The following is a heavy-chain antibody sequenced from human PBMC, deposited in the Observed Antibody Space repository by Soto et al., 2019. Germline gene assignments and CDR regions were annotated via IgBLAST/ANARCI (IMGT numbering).Heavy chain of an antibody. J-gene: IGHJ5*02. Sequence: SETLSLTCNVSGGSISSGDYYWSWIRQPPGKGLEWIGYIYYSGFTYYNPSLKSRVIISVDTSKNQISLKVRSVTAADTAVYYCARRERAAGTDWWFDPWGQGTLVTVSS. CDR2: IYYSGFT. CDR3: ARRERAAGTDWWFDP. CDR1: GGSISSGDYY. D-gene: IGHD6-13*01. V-gene: IGHV4-30-4*01.